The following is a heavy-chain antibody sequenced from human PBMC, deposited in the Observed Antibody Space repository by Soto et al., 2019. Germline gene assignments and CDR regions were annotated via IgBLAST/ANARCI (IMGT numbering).Heavy chain of an antibody. CDR3: AKDHDFWSGYYSPGDY. CDR1: GFTFSSYG. D-gene: IGHD3-3*01. V-gene: IGHV3-23*01. CDR2: IDSSGGST. J-gene: IGHJ4*02. Sequence: EVQLLESGGGLVQPGGSLRLSCGASGFTFSSYGMSWVRQAPGKGLEWVSGIDSSGGSTNYADSVKGRFTISRDNSKNTLNLQMNSLRAEDTALYYCAKDHDFWSGYYSPGDYWGQGTLVTVSS.